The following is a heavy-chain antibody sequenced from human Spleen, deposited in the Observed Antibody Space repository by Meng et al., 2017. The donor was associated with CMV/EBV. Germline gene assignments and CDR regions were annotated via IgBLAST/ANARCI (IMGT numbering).Heavy chain of an antibody. J-gene: IGHJ4*02. CDR1: GGYIKNFF. Sequence: GPAPVQPPQTQSLTWTFAGGYIKNFFWRWIRPPARKQLELIGRVYINDNTNYNPSFMRRVTMSVDASNNQFSLKLTSVTAADTAVYYCATGSGDFDHWGQGTLVTVSS. D-gene: IGHD1-26*01. CDR2: VYINDNT. CDR3: ATGSGDFDH. V-gene: IGHV4-4*07.